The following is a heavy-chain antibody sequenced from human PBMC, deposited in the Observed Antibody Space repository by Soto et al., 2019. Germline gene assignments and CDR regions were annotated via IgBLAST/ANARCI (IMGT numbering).Heavy chain of an antibody. V-gene: IGHV1-69*01. D-gene: IGHD3-16*01. CDR3: ATLRRDWGDAFDL. CDR2: IIPVFDKA. Sequence: QVQLVQSGADVKKPGSSVKVSCKTSGGPFGSSAISWVRQAPAQGLEWMGEIIPVFDKANYAQNFQGRLTITADEPTGTVLMQMSSLRSEDTAVYFCATLRRDWGDAFDLWGLGTFVTVSS. J-gene: IGHJ3*01. CDR1: GGPFGSSA.